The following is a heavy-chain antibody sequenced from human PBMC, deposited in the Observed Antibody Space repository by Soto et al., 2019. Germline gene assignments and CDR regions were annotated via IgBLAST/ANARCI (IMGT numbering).Heavy chain of an antibody. V-gene: IGHV1-2*02. CDR1: GYTFTGYY. D-gene: IGHD3-9*01. J-gene: IGHJ6*02. CDR3: ARYGDDILTGYYYYGMDV. Sequence: ASVKVSCKASGYTFTGYYMHWVRQAPGQGLEWMGWINPNSGGTNYAQKFQGRVTMTRDTSISTAYMELSRLRSDDTAVYYCARYGDDILTGYYYYGMDVWGQGTTVTVSS. CDR2: INPNSGGT.